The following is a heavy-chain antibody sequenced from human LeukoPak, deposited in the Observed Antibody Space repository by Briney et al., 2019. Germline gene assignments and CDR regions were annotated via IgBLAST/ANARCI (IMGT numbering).Heavy chain of an antibody. D-gene: IGHD2-15*01. CDR2: ISGSGGST. J-gene: IGHJ3*02. CDR3: AKDRGQNVLSPGRDAFDI. CDR1: GFTFSSYA. Sequence: PGGSLRLSCAASGFTFSSYAMSWVRQAPGKGLEWVSAISGSGGSTYYADSVKGRFTISRDNSKNTLYLQMNSLRAEDTAVYYCAKDRGQNVLSPGRDAFDIWGQGTMVTVSS. V-gene: IGHV3-23*01.